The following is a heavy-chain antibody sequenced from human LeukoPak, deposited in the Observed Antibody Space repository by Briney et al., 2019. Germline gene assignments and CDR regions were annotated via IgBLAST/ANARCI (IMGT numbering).Heavy chain of an antibody. J-gene: IGHJ5*02. CDR1: GDTFSSYT. CDR3: ARDGVVVPAAIGPYWFDP. CDR2: IIPILGIA. V-gene: IGHV1-69*04. Sequence: SVKVSCKASGDTFSSYTISWVRQAPGQGLEWMGRIIPILGIANYAQKFQGRVTITADKSTSTAYMELSSLRSEDTAVYYCARDGVVVPAAIGPYWFDPWGQGTLVTVSS. D-gene: IGHD2-2*01.